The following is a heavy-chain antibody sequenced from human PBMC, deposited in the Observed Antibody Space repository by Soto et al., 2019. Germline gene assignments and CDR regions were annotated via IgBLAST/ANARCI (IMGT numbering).Heavy chain of an antibody. Sequence: LRLSCAASGFTFSSYAMSWVRQAPGKGLEWVSAISGSGGSTYYADSVKGRFTISRDNSKNTLYLQMNSLRAEDTAVYYCAKDYYYGSGSYYTPEYFDYWGQGTLVTVSS. CDR3: AKDYYYGSGSYYTPEYFDY. CDR2: ISGSGGST. CDR1: GFTFSSYA. J-gene: IGHJ4*02. V-gene: IGHV3-23*01. D-gene: IGHD3-10*01.